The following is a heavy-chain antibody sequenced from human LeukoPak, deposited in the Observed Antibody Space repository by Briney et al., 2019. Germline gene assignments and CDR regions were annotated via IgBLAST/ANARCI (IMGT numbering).Heavy chain of an antibody. CDR3: ARPPYGGYGEDFDY. Sequence: ASVRVSSEASGYTFTGYYMHWVRQAPGQGLEWMGWINPNSGGTNYAQKFEGRVTMTRDTSISTAYMELSRLRSDDTAVYYCARPPYGGYGEDFDYWGQGTLVSVSS. CDR1: GYTFTGYY. V-gene: IGHV1-2*02. D-gene: IGHD5-12*01. CDR2: INPNSGGT. J-gene: IGHJ4*02.